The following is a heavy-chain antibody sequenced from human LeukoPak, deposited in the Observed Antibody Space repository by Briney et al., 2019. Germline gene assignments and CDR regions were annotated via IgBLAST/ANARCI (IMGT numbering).Heavy chain of an antibody. CDR1: GFTFSSYS. V-gene: IGHV3-48*04. J-gene: IGHJ4*02. D-gene: IGHD6-19*01. CDR2: ISSSSSTI. Sequence: PGGSLRLSCAASGFTFSSYSMNWVRQAPGKGLEWVSYISSSSSTIYYADSVKGRFTISRDNAKNSLYLQMNSLRAEDTAVYYCARVNSRKVAGNHFDYWGQGTLVTVSS. CDR3: ARVNSRKVAGNHFDY.